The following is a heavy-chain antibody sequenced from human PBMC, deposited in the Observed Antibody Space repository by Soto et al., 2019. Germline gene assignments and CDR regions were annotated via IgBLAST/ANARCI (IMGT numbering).Heavy chain of an antibody. V-gene: IGHV3-23*01. CDR2: ISGSGVST. D-gene: IGHD3-16*01. J-gene: IGHJ3*02. CDR3: TKVPTGEMATVFQAFDI. Sequence: EVQLLESGGGLVQPGGSLRLSCAASGFTFSSYAMSWVRQAPGKGLEWVSAISGSGVSTYYEDSVKGRFAVSRDNSKSRRYLQMNSLRDEHTAVYYCTKVPTGEMATVFQAFDIWCQGTMVTVSS. CDR1: GFTFSSYA.